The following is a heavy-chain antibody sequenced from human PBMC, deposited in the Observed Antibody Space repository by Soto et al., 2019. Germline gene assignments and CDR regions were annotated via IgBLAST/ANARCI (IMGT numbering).Heavy chain of an antibody. J-gene: IGHJ4*02. D-gene: IGHD1-1*01. CDR3: ARLTGITTFRRDY. Sequence: QLQLQESGPGLVKPSENLSLTCSVSGGSISSPSYYWGWIRQPPGKGLEWIGSIYYSGNTYYNPSRKSRGTIFVDTSRNQFSLKVNSVSAAETAVYFCARLTGITTFRRDYWGQGTLVTVSS. CDR2: IYYSGNT. V-gene: IGHV4-39*01. CDR1: GGSISSPSYY.